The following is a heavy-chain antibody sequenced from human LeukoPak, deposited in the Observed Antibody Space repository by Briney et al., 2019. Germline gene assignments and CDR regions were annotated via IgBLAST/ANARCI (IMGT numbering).Heavy chain of an antibody. Sequence: SETLSLTCAVSGDSISTNNWWNWVRQAPGKGLEWIGEIHHGGNTNYNPSLESRVTMSVDRSKNQFSLKLTSVTAADTAVYYCARGVGNIAGAYWGQGTLVTVSS. CDR2: IHHGGNT. V-gene: IGHV4-4*02. CDR3: ARGVGNIAGAY. J-gene: IGHJ4*02. D-gene: IGHD6-13*01. CDR1: GDSISTNNW.